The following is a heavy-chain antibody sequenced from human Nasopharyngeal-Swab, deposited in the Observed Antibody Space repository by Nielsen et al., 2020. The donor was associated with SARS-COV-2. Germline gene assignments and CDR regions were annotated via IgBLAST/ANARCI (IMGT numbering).Heavy chain of an antibody. CDR2: INPNSGGT. CDR3: ARGDYDILTGYPLDY. V-gene: IGHV1-2*06. Sequence: ASVKVSCKASGYTFTGYYMHWVRQAPGQGLEWMGRINPNSGGTNYAQKFQGRVTMTRDTSISTAYMELSRLRSGDTAVYYCARGDYDILTGYPLDYWGQGTLVTVSS. CDR1: GYTFTGYY. J-gene: IGHJ4*02. D-gene: IGHD3-9*01.